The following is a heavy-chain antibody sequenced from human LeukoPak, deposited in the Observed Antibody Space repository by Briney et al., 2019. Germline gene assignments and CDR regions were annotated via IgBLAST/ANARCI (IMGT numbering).Heavy chain of an antibody. CDR1: GFTFSSYG. Sequence: PGRSLRLSCAASGFTFSSYGMHWVRQAPGKGLEWVVVISYDGSNKYYADSVKGRFTISRDNSKNTLYLQMNSLRAEDTAVYYCAKDYAYYYVDYYYGMDVWGKGTTVTVSS. J-gene: IGHJ6*04. CDR3: AKDYAYYYVDYYYGMDV. D-gene: IGHD3-10*02. V-gene: IGHV3-30*18. CDR2: ISYDGSNK.